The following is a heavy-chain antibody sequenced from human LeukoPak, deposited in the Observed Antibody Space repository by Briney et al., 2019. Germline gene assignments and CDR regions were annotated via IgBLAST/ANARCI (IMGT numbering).Heavy chain of an antibody. CDR1: GGSISSYC. D-gene: IGHD6-19*01. Sequence: SETLPLTCTVSGGSISSYCWSWIRQPPGKGLEWIGYIYYSGSTNYNPSLKSRVTISVDTSKNQFSLKLSSVTAADTAVYYCARGQPEEQWLVVGNWFDPWGQGNLVTVSS. J-gene: IGHJ5*02. CDR2: IYYSGST. CDR3: ARGQPEEQWLVVGNWFDP. V-gene: IGHV4-59*01.